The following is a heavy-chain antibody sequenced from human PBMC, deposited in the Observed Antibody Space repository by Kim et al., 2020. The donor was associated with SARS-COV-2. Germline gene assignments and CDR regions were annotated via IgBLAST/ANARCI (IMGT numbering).Heavy chain of an antibody. D-gene: IGHD5-12*01. Sequence: SVKVSCKASGGTFSSYAISWVRQAPGQWLEWMGGIIPIFGTANYAQKFQGRVTITADESTSTAYMELSSLRSEDTAVYYCARLIGGMATIEIFDYWGQGTLVTVSS. CDR3: ARLIGGMATIEIFDY. CDR2: IIPIFGTA. J-gene: IGHJ4*02. CDR1: GGTFSSYA. V-gene: IGHV1-69*13.